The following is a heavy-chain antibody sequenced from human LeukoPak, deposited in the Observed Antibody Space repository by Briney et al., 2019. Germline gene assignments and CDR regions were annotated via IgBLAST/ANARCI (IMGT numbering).Heavy chain of an antibody. CDR3: ARVVDYDFWSGSSYFDY. Sequence: ASVKVSCKASGGTFSSYAISWVRQAPGRGLEWMGGIIPIFGTANYAQKFQGRVTITTDESTSTAYMELSSLRSEDTAVYYCARVVDYDFWSGSSYFDYWGQGTLVTVSS. CDR2: IIPIFGTA. D-gene: IGHD3-3*01. J-gene: IGHJ4*02. CDR1: GGTFSSYA. V-gene: IGHV1-69*05.